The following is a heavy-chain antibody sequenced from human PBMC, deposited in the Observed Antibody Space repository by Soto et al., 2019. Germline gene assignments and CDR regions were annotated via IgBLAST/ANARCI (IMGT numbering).Heavy chain of an antibody. Sequence: QVQLVQSGAEVKKPGSSVKVSCKASGGTFSSYTISWVRQAPGQGLEWMGRIIPILGIANYAQKFQGRVTITADKATSTAYMELSSRRAEDTAVYYCARTPGIHYGMDVWGQGTTVTVSS. V-gene: IGHV1-69*02. CDR2: IIPILGIA. CDR3: ARTPGIHYGMDV. J-gene: IGHJ6*02. D-gene: IGHD5-18*01. CDR1: GGTFSSYT.